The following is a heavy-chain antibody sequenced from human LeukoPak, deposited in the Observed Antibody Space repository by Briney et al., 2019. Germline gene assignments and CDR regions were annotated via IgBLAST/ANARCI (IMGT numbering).Heavy chain of an antibody. CDR2: INSSSTYT. D-gene: IGHD1-26*01. Sequence: PGGSLRLSCAASGFTFNTYNMNWVRQAPGKGLEWVSSINSSSTYTFYADSVKGRFTISRDNAKNSLYLQMNSLRDEDTAIYYCARDPYNGNYGDFYYYYMDVWGKGTTVTISS. CDR1: GFTFNTYN. V-gene: IGHV3-21*01. J-gene: IGHJ6*03. CDR3: ARDPYNGNYGDFYYYYMDV.